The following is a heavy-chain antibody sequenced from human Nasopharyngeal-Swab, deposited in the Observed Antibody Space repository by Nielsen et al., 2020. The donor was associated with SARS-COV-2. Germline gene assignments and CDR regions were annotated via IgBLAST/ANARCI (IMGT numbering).Heavy chain of an antibody. V-gene: IGHV4-59*01. Sequence: GSLRLSCTVSGGSISSYYWSWLRQLPGKGLEWIGYIYYSGSTNYNPSLKSRVTISVDTSKNQFSLKLSSVTAADTAVYYCARGGGLGYYDFWSGYSQTSDAFDIWGQGTMVTVSS. J-gene: IGHJ3*02. CDR1: GGSISSYY. CDR3: ARGGGLGYYDFWSGYSQTSDAFDI. D-gene: IGHD3-3*01. CDR2: IYYSGST.